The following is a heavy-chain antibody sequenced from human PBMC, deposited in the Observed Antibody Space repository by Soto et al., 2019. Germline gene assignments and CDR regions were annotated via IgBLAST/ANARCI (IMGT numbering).Heavy chain of an antibody. V-gene: IGHV1-69*01. CDR1: GGTFSSYA. CDR2: IIPIFGTA. D-gene: IGHD2-15*01. Sequence: QVQLVQSGAEVKKPGSSVKVSCKASGGTFSSYAISWVRQAPGQGLEWMGGIIPIFGTANYAQKFQGRVTITADESTSTAYRERSSLRSEDTAGEYCASHEGDYCSGGSCYGGGYFDYWGQGTLVTVSS. CDR3: ASHEGDYCSGGSCYGGGYFDY. J-gene: IGHJ4*02.